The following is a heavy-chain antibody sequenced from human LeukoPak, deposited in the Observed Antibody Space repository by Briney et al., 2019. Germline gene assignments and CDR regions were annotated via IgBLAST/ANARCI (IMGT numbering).Heavy chain of an antibody. J-gene: IGHJ4*02. CDR1: GLTFSRSW. CDR2: IKEDGSQK. CDR3: STGGPMGSS. Sequence: GGSLILSCAASGLTFSRSWMHWVRQAPGKGLEWVAAIKEDGSQKDYVASVRGRFTVSRDNARNSLYLQMSSLRPDDTAVYYCSTGGPMGSSWGQGTLVIVS. D-gene: IGHD3-10*01. V-gene: IGHV3-7*01.